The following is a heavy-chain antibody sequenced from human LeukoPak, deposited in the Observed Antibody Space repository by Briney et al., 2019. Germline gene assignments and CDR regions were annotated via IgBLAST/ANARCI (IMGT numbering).Heavy chain of an antibody. CDR3: ARASDSRDAFDI. CDR1: GYTFTGYY. CDR2: INPNSGGT. J-gene: IGHJ3*02. V-gene: IGHV1-2*02. D-gene: IGHD3-22*01. Sequence: GASVKVSCKASGYTFTGYYMHWVRQAPGQGLEWMGWINPNSGGTNYAQKLQGRVTMTTDTSTSTAYMELRSLRSDDTAVYYCARASDSRDAFDIWGQGTMVTVSS.